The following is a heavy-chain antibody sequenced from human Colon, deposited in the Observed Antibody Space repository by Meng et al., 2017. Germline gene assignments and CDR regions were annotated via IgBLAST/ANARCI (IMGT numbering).Heavy chain of an antibody. CDR1: GFTFSSYW. D-gene: IGHD4-17*01. CDR3: ARINYAEDS. J-gene: IGHJ4*02. CDR2: INEDGIVT. Sequence: GRLVGSGGGLVRPGGSLRLSCSASGFTFSSYWMHWVRQVPGKGLVWVSRINEDGIVTNYADSVKGRFTVSRDNAKNTLYLQMNSLRVEDTAVYYCARINYAEDSWGQGTLVTVSS. V-gene: IGHV3-74*01.